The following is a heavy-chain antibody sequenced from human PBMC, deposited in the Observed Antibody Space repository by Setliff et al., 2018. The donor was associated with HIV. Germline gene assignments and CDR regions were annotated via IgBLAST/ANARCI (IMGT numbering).Heavy chain of an antibody. CDR1: GYTFTDYA. CDR3: ARDGPPFTVTMLYS. Sequence: ASVKVFCKASGYTFTDYAIHWLRQAPGQRPECMGWVDTARGQPTYSKNFQGRVTFSADRATNTVYLELTNLKSQDAAVYFCARDGPPFTVTMLYSWGQGTLVTAPQ. D-gene: IGHD4-17*01. V-gene: IGHV1-3*04. CDR2: VDTARGQP. J-gene: IGHJ4*02.